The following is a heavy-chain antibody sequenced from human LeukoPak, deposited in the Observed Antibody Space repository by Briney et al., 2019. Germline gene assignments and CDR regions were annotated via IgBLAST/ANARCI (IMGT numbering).Heavy chain of an antibody. CDR1: GFTFSSYA. D-gene: IGHD3-10*01. CDR3: AKDLAAYGSGSFFDY. CDR2: ISGSGGST. Sequence: PGGSLRLSCAASGFTFSSYAMSWVRQAPGKGLEWVSSISGSGGSTYYADSVKGRFTISRDNSKNTLCLQMNSLRAEDTAVYYCAKDLAAYGSGSFFDYWGQGTPVTVSS. V-gene: IGHV3-23*01. J-gene: IGHJ4*02.